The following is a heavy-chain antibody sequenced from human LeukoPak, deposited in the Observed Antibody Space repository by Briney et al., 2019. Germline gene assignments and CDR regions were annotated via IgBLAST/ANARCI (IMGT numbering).Heavy chain of an antibody. CDR3: ARDKNYDDSGYYQDDAFDI. Sequence: GGSLRLSCAASGFTFSSYSMNWVRQAPGKGLEWVSSISSSSNYIYYADSLKGRFTISRDNAKNSLYLQMNTLRAEDTVVYYCARDKNYDDSGYYQDDAFDIWGQGTMVTVSS. V-gene: IGHV3-21*01. J-gene: IGHJ3*02. CDR2: ISSSSNYI. CDR1: GFTFSSYS. D-gene: IGHD3-22*01.